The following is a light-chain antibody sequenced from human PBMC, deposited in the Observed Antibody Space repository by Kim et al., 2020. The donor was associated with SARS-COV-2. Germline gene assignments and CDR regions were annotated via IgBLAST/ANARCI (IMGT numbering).Light chain of an antibody. CDR2: DVS. CDR3: QQFKSFPLT. V-gene: IGKV1-13*02. CDR1: HGVSSA. J-gene: IGKJ4*01. Sequence: ASVGNRVTITVRASHGVSSALAWYQQMPGKAPKLLIYDVSNLESGVPSRFSGSGAETDFTLTISSLQPEDFATYYCQQFKSFPLTFGGGTKVDIK.